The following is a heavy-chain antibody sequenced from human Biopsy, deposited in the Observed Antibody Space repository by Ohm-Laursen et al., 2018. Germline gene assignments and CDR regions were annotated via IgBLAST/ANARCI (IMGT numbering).Heavy chain of an antibody. CDR2: IYYSGST. D-gene: IGHD7-27*01. CDR3: ARLWGGYHFHGMDV. J-gene: IGHJ6*02. V-gene: IGHV4-59*08. CDR1: GGYISHYY. Sequence: SETLSLTCAVSGGYISHYYWSWIRQPPGKGLECIGYIYYSGSTNYSPSLKSRVTMSVDTSKNQFSLKLSSVTAADTAVYYCARLWGGYHFHGMDVWGQGTTVTVSS.